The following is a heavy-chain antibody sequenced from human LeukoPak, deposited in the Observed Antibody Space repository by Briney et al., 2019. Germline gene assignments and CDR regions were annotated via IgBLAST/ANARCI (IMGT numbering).Heavy chain of an antibody. V-gene: IGHV1-2*02. CDR2: INPNSGGT. CDR1: GYTFTGYY. CDR3: ARGDYDFSSYYGMDV. Sequence: ASVKVSCKASGYTFTGYYMHWVRQAPGQGLEWMGWINPNSGGTNYAQKFQGRVTMTRDTSSSAAYMELSRLRSDDTAVYYCARGDYDFSSYYGMDVWGQGTTVTVSS. J-gene: IGHJ6*02. D-gene: IGHD3-3*01.